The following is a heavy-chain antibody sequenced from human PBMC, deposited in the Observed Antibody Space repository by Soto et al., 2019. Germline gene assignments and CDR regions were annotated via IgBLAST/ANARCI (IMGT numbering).Heavy chain of an antibody. J-gene: IGHJ3*02. CDR1: GFTFSSYA. V-gene: IGHV3-23*01. CDR2: ISGSGGST. CDR3: AKDDVVVVAVRAFEI. D-gene: IGHD2-15*01. Sequence: VQLLESGGGLVQPGGSLRLSCAASGFTFSSYAMSWVRQAPGKGLEWVSAISGSGGSTYYADSVKGRFTISRDTPKNTLYLQMNSLSAEDTAVYYCAKDDVVVVAVRAFEIWGPGTMVTVSS.